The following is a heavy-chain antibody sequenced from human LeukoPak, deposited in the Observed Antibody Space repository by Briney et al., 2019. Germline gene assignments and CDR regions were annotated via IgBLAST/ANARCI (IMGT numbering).Heavy chain of an antibody. CDR1: GDSITSGGYY. CDR2: IYKTGST. J-gene: IGHJ4*02. Sequence: PSQTLSLTCTVSGDSITSGGYYWSWIRQRPGKGLEWIGYIYKTGSTYYNPSLKSRVTMSVDTSRNQFSLKVNSVTAADTAVYYCARDVLRWGQGTLVTASS. CDR3: ARDVLR. V-gene: IGHV4-31*03.